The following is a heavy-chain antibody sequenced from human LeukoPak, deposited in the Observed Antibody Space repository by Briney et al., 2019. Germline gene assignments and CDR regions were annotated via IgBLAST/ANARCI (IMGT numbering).Heavy chain of an antibody. CDR2: ISGSGGST. D-gene: IGHD2-15*01. V-gene: IGHV3-23*01. Sequence: GGSLRLSCAASGFTFSSYAMSWVRQAPGKGLEWVSAISGSGGSTYYADSVKGRFTISRDNSKNTLYLQMNSLRAEDTAVYYCAKGRCSGGSCPNGFDPWGKGTLITVSS. CDR3: AKGRCSGGSCPNGFDP. J-gene: IGHJ5*02. CDR1: GFTFSSYA.